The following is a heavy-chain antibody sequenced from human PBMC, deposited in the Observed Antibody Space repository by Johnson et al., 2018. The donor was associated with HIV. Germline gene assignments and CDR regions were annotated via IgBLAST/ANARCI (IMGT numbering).Heavy chain of an antibody. Sequence: QMQLVESGGGVVQPGRSLRLSCAASGFTFSSYAMHWVRQAPGKGLEWVAVISYDGSNKYYADSVRGRFTISRDNSKNTLYLQMNSLRAEDTVVYYCARDGHGIWENAAFDVWGQGQWSPSLQ. CDR1: GFTFSSYA. J-gene: IGHJ3*01. V-gene: IGHV3-30*04. D-gene: IGHD1-26*01. CDR3: ARDGHGIWENAAFDV. CDR2: ISYDGSNK.